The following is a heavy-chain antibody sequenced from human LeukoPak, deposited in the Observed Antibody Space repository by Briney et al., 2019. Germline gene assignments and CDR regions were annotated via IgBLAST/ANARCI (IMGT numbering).Heavy chain of an antibody. CDR3: ARRRDYGILTGYPHEYYFDY. CDR1: GGSISSSNW. Sequence: SETLSLTCAVSGGSISSSNWWSWVRQPPGKGLEWIGEIYHSGSTNYNPSLKSRVTISVDKSKNQFSLKLSSVTAADTAVYYCARRRDYGILTGYPHEYYFDYWGQGTLVTVSS. V-gene: IGHV4-4*02. J-gene: IGHJ4*02. CDR2: IYHSGST. D-gene: IGHD3-9*01.